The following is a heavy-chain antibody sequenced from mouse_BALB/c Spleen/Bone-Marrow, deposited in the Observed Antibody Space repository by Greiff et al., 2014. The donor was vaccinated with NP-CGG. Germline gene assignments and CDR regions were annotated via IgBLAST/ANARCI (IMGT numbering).Heavy chain of an antibody. CDR1: GYTFTSYV. CDR3: ARTILGYYFDY. D-gene: IGHD2-10*02. J-gene: IGHJ2*01. Sequence: EVQLQQSGPEPVKPGASVKMSCKASGYTFTSYVMHWVKQKPGQGLGWIGYIHPYNDGTKYNERFKGKATLTSDKSSSTAYMELSSLTSEDSAVYYCARTILGYYFDYWGQGTTLTVSS. CDR2: IHPYNDGT. V-gene: IGHV1-14*01.